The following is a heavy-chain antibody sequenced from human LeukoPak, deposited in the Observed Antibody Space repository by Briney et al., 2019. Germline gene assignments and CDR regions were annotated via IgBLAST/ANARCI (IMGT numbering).Heavy chain of an antibody. J-gene: IGHJ1*01. Sequence: PGGSLRLSCAASGFTFSTSGMHWVRQAPGKGLEWVAVIWFDGSKKYSADSVKGRFTISRDSSKNTLYLQMNSLRVEDTAVYYCATEGADVLKGGNFRHWGQGTLVTVSS. CDR3: ATEGADVLKGGNFRH. CDR2: IWFDGSKK. D-gene: IGHD2-8*02. CDR1: GFTFSTSG. V-gene: IGHV3-33*08.